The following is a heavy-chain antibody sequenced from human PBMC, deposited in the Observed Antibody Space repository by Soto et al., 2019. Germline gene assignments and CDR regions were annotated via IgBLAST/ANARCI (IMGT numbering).Heavy chain of an antibody. CDR3: ARIGYGSGSYYLSFDY. V-gene: IGHV4-34*01. CDR1: GGSFSGYY. Sequence: QVQLQQWGAGLLKPSETLSLTCAVYGGSFSGYYWSWIRQPPGKGLEWIGEINHSGSTNYNPSLNSRVTISVDTSKNQFSLKLSSVTAADTAVYYCARIGYGSGSYYLSFDYWGQGTLVTVSS. CDR2: INHSGST. D-gene: IGHD3-10*01. J-gene: IGHJ4*02.